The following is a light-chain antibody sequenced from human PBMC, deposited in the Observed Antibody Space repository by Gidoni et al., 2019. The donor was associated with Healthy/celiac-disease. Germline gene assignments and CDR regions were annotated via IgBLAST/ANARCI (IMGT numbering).Light chain of an antibody. V-gene: IGLV3-1*01. CDR3: QAWDSSTVV. CDR2: QDS. CDR1: KLGDKY. Sequence: SYELTQPPSVSVSPGQTASITCSGDKLGDKYACWYQQKPGQSPVLDIYQDSKRPSGIPERFSGSNSGNTATRTISGTQAMDEADYYCQAWDSSTVVFGGGTKLTVL. J-gene: IGLJ2*01.